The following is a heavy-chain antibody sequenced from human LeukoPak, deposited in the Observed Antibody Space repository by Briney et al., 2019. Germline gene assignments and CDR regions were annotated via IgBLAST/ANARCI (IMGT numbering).Heavy chain of an antibody. J-gene: IGHJ6*02. CDR1: GFIVSSNY. V-gene: IGHV3-53*01. CDR3: AKGGGNSVIYYYYGMDV. D-gene: IGHD4-23*01. Sequence: GGSLRLSCAASGFIVSSNYMSWVRQAPGKGLESVSVIYSGGSTYYADSVKGRFTISRDNSKNTLYLQMSSLRAEDTAVYYCAKGGGNSVIYYYYGMDVWGQGTTVTVSS. CDR2: IYSGGST.